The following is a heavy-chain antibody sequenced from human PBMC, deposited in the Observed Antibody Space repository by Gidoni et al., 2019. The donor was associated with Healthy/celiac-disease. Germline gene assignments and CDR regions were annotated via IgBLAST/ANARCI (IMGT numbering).Heavy chain of an antibody. CDR1: GFTFSSYA. V-gene: IGHV3-23*01. CDR2: ISGSGGST. D-gene: IGHD5-12*01. CDR3: AKWRDGYNGGDFYGMDV. Sequence: EVQLLESGGGLVQPGGSLRLSCAASGFTFSSYAMSWVRQAPGKGLEWVSAISGSGGSTYYADSVKGRFTISRDNSKNTLYLQMNSLRAEDTAVYYCAKWRDGYNGGDFYGMDVWGQGTTVTVSS. J-gene: IGHJ6*02.